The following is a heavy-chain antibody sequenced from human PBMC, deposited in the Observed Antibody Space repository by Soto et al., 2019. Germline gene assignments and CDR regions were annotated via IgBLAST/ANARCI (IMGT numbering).Heavy chain of an antibody. CDR1: GFTFSSYA. V-gene: IGHV3-30-3*01. CDR3: ASPYYYDSSGYRQNFDY. D-gene: IGHD3-22*01. Sequence: GGSLRLSCAASGFTFSSYAMHWVRQAPGKGLEWVAVIPYDGSNKYYADSVKGRFTISRDNSKNTLYLQMNSLRAEDTAVYYCASPYYYDSSGYRQNFDYWGQGTLVTVSS. J-gene: IGHJ4*02. CDR2: IPYDGSNK.